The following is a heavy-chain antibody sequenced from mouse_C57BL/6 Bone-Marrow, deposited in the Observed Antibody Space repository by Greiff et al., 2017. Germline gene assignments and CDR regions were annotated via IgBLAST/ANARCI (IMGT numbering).Heavy chain of an antibody. CDR2: IYPRSGNP. J-gene: IGHJ1*03. V-gene: IGHV1-81*01. CDR3: ARIFTRLV. D-gene: IGHD2-12*01. CDR1: GYTFTTYG. Sequence: LVESGAELARPGASVKLSCKASGYTFTTYGISWVKQSTGQGLEWIGEIYPRSGNPYYNEKFKGKATLTAEKSSSTAYMELRSVKSDDSAVYFWARIFTRLVWGTGTTVTVSS.